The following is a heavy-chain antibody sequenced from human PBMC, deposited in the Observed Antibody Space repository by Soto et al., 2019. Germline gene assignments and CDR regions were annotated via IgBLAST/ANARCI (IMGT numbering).Heavy chain of an antibody. Sequence: QVQLVQSGAEVKKPGSSVKVSCKASGGTFSSYAISWVRQAPGQGLEWMGGVIPIFGTANYAQKFQGRVTITPDESTSTAYMELSSLRSEDTAVYYCARDQGGLRFLEWPGPFDYWGRGTLVTVSS. CDR2: VIPIFGTA. CDR1: GGTFSSYA. D-gene: IGHD3-3*01. CDR3: ARDQGGLRFLEWPGPFDY. V-gene: IGHV1-69*01. J-gene: IGHJ4*02.